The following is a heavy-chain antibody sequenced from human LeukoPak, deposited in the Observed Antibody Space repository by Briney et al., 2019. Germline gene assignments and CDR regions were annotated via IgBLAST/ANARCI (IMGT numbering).Heavy chain of an antibody. CDR1: GGSLSGYY. V-gene: IGHV4-34*01. CDR2: INHSGST. J-gene: IGHJ4*02. CDR3: ASVVRRRAYYFEY. D-gene: IGHD3-10*01. Sequence: SETLSLTCAFYGGSLSGYYWSWIRQPPGKGLEWIGEINHSGSTNYNPSLESRVIVSVDMSKNQFSLNLSSVTAADTAMYYCASVVRRRAYYFEYWSQGTLVTVPS.